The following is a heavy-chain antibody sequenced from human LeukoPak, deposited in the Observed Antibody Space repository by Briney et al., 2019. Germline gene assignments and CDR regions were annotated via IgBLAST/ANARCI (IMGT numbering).Heavy chain of an antibody. CDR2: ISSNGGST. Sequence: PGGSLRLSCSASGFTFSSYAMHWVRQAPGKGLEYVSAISSNGGSTYYADSVKGRFTISRDNSKNTLYLQMSSLRAEDTAVYYCVKDLYYGSGSYYPALDCWGQGTLVTVSS. D-gene: IGHD3-10*01. V-gene: IGHV3-64D*06. J-gene: IGHJ4*02. CDR1: GFTFSSYA. CDR3: VKDLYYGSGSYYPALDC.